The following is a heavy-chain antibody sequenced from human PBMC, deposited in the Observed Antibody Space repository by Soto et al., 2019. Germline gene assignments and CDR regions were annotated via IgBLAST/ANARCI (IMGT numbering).Heavy chain of an antibody. J-gene: IGHJ4*02. CDR3: ARHGGYYFDY. V-gene: IGHV4-34*01. CDR2: LYQGLSI. D-gene: IGHD3-16*01. Sequence: KPSETLSLTCAVYSGSFSGYYWSWIRQPPGKGLEWIGELYQGLSIIYNPSLESRVTISGDSSKNQFSLKVRSVTAADTAVYYCARHGGYYFDYWGQGTLVTVSS. CDR1: SGSFSGYY.